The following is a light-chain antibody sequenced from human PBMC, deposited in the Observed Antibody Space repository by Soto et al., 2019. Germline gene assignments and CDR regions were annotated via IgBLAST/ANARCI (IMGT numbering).Light chain of an antibody. CDR2: EVS. CDR3: SSKTSSSSPFV. J-gene: IGLJ1*01. V-gene: IGLV2-14*01. CDR1: TSDVGAYNY. Sequence: QSALTQPASVSGSPGQSITISCTGSTSDVGAYNYVSWYKHHPGQAPQLMIYEVSNRPSGVSNRFSGSKSGNTASLTISGLQAGDEGDYYCSSKTSSSSPFVFGTGTKVTVL.